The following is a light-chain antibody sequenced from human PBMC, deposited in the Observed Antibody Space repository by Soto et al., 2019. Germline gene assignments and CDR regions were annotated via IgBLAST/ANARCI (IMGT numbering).Light chain of an antibody. CDR2: DVS. Sequence: QSALTQPPSASGSPGQSVTISCTGTSSDVGGYNYVSWYQQHPGKAPKLMIYDVSKRPSGVPDRFSGSKSGNTASLTVSGLQAEDEDDYHCTSYADGNIYVFGSGTKVTVL. CDR3: TSYADGNIYV. V-gene: IGLV2-8*01. J-gene: IGLJ6*01. CDR1: SSDVGGYNY.